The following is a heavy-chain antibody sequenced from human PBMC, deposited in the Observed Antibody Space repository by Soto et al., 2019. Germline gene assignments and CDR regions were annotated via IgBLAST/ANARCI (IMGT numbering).Heavy chain of an antibody. CDR3: ASRDILTGRTYDY. D-gene: IGHD3-9*01. Sequence: PGGSLRLSCAASGFTFSSYWMHWVRQAPGKGLVWVSRINSDGSSTSYADSVKGRFTISRDNAKNTLYLQMNSLRAEDTAVYYCASRDILTGRTYDYWGQGTLVTVS. CDR1: GFTFSSYW. V-gene: IGHV3-74*01. J-gene: IGHJ4*02. CDR2: INSDGSST.